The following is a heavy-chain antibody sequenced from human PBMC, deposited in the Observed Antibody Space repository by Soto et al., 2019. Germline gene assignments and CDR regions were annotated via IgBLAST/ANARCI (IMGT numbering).Heavy chain of an antibody. V-gene: IGHV3-33*05. CDR2: ISYDGSKK. D-gene: IGHD3-10*01. CDR1: GFILSGYG. J-gene: IGHJ4*02. CDR3: ARGSYYSSETYIPDDF. Sequence: QVQLVESGGGVVQPGRSLRLECAAPGFILSGYGMHWVRQAPGQGLEWVAVISYDGSKKYYADSVKGRFTISRDNSKNIVFLQMTSLRAEDTAVYHCARGSYYSSETYIPDDFWGQGTLVTVSS.